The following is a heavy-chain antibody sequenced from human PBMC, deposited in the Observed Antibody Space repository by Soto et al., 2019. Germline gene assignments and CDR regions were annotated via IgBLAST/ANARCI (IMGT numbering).Heavy chain of an antibody. CDR3: ARDGATGRVLDY. V-gene: IGHV1-69*01. CDR1: GGTFSSYA. CDR2: IIHIFGTA. J-gene: IGHJ4*02. D-gene: IGHD1-26*01. Sequence: QVQLVQSGAEVKKPGSSVKVSCKASGGTFSSYAISWVRQAPGQGLEWMGGIIHIFGTANYAQKFQGRVTITADESTSKAYMELRSLRYEDTAVYYCARDGATGRVLDYWGQGTLVTVSS.